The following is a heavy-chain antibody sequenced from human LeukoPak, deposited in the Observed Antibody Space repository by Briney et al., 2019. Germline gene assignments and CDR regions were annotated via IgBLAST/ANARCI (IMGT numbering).Heavy chain of an antibody. V-gene: IGHV4-30-4*08. CDR1: GGSISSGDYY. J-gene: IGHJ5*02. Sequence: SQTLSLXCTVSGGSISSGDYYWSWIRQPPGKGLEWIGYIYYSGSTYYNPSLKSRVTISVDTSKNQFPLKLSSVTAADTAVYYCASFIAAAGTRWFDPWGQGTLVTVSS. D-gene: IGHD6-13*01. CDR2: IYYSGST. CDR3: ASFIAAAGTRWFDP.